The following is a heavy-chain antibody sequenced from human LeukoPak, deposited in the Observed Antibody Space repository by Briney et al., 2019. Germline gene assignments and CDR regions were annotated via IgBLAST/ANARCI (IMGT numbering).Heavy chain of an antibody. CDR1: GGSVSDYY. CDR2: IYHTGST. Sequence: PSETLSLTCTISGGSVSDYYWSWIRQAPGKGLEWIGYIYHTGSTSYSPSLKSRVTISADTSQNQFSLKLSSVTAADTAVYYCASRKLGNDYWGQGTLVTVSS. D-gene: IGHD7-27*01. J-gene: IGHJ4*02. CDR3: ASRKLGNDY. V-gene: IGHV4-59*02.